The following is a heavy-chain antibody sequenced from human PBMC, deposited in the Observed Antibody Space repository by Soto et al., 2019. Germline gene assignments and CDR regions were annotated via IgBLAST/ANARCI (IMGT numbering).Heavy chain of an antibody. CDR3: AKYNDAIGGEVVINDMDV. CDR1: GFTFSSYA. D-gene: IGHD3-22*01. CDR2: ISGSGGST. Sequence: GGSLRLSCAASGFTFSSYAMSWVRQAPGKGLEWVSAISGSGGSTYYADSVKGRFTISRDNSKNTLYLQMNSLRAEDTAVYYWAKYNDAIGGEVVINDMDVWGQGTPVTVSS. J-gene: IGHJ6*02. V-gene: IGHV3-23*01.